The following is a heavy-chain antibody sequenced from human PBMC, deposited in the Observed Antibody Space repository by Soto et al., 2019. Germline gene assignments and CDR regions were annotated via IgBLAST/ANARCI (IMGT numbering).Heavy chain of an antibody. CDR2: ISSSGSHA. V-gene: IGHV3-21*01. Sequence: EVQLVESGGGLVKPGGSLRLSCAASGFIFSSYSMNWVRQAPGKGLEWVSCISSSGSHAYYADSVKGRFTISRDNAKESLYLQMNSLRAEGTAVYYCARDRDGYNPVDYWGQGTLVTVSS. J-gene: IGHJ4*02. CDR3: ARDRDGYNPVDY. D-gene: IGHD1-1*01. CDR1: GFIFSSYS.